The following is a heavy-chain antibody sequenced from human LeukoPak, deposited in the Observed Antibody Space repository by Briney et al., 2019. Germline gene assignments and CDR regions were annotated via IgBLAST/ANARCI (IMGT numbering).Heavy chain of an antibody. D-gene: IGHD4/OR15-4a*01. Sequence: GGSLRLSCAASGFTFSSYAMNWVRQAPGKGLEWISSISGSGDNTHYSDSVKGRFTISRDNSKNTLYLQMNSLRAEDTAVYYCARRAGAYSHPYDYWGQGTLVIVSS. CDR3: ARRAGAYSHPYDY. CDR1: GFTFSSYA. CDR2: ISGSGDNT. J-gene: IGHJ4*02. V-gene: IGHV3-23*01.